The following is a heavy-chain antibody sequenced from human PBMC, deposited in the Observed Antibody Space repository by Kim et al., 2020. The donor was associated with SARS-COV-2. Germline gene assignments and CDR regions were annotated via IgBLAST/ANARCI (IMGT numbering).Heavy chain of an antibody. CDR2: ISYDGSNK. V-gene: IGHV3-30*04. D-gene: IGHD3-22*01. CDR3: AREPYDSSGYYYPVGYGMDV. J-gene: IGHJ6*02. CDR1: GFTFSSYA. Sequence: GGSLRLSCAASGFTFSSYAMHWVRQAPGKGLEWVAVISYDGSNKYYADSVKGRFTISRDNSKNTLYLQMNSLRAEDTAVYYCAREPYDSSGYYYPVGYGMDVWGQGTTVTVSS.